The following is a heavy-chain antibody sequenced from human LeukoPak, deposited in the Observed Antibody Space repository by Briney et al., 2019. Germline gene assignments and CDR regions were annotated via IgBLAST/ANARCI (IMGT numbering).Heavy chain of an antibody. Sequence: GGSLRLSCAASGFTFSSHNMVWVRQPPGKGLEWISYISDSSITTYYADSVKGRFTISRDNAKNSLYLQMNSLRAEDTAVYYCAKDGGFCSGGFCYRLFDPWGQGTLVTVSS. CDR1: GFTFSSHN. CDR2: ISDSSITT. CDR3: AKDGGFCSGGFCYRLFDP. J-gene: IGHJ5*02. D-gene: IGHD2-15*01. V-gene: IGHV3-48*04.